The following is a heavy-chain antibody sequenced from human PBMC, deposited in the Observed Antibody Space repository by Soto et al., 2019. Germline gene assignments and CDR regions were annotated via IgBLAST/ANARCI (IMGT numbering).Heavy chain of an antibody. V-gene: IGHV1-69*12. D-gene: IGHD3-3*02. CDR2: IMPVFPTP. J-gene: IGHJ6*01. CDR1: GGTFRTSA. Sequence: QVQLVQSGAEVKKPGSSVKVSCKTSGGTFRTSAISWVRQAPGQGLEWMGGIMPVFPTPDYAQKFQGRVTSTAHESASTAYMELSSLRSEDTAVYYCARDKDRQQLGGNYYYIMDVWGQGTTVTVSS. CDR3: ARDKDRQQLGGNYYYIMDV.